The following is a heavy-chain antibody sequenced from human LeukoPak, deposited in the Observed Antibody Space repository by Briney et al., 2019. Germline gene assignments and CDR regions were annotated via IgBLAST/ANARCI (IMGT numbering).Heavy chain of an antibody. CDR3: ARDLTVTSTCWFDR. D-gene: IGHD4-11*01. J-gene: IGHJ5*02. V-gene: IGHV3-21*01. Sequence: QSGGSLRLSCAASGFTFSSYWMSWVRQAPGKGLEWVSSITSSSSYIYYADSVKGRFTISRDNAKNSLYLQMNSLRAEDTAVYYWARDLTVTSTCWFDRWGQGTLVTVSS. CDR1: GFTFSSYW. CDR2: ITSSSSYI.